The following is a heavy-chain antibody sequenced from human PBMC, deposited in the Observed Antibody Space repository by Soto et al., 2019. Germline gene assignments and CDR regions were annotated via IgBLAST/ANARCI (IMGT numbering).Heavy chain of an antibody. V-gene: IGHV1-69*08. CDR1: GGTFSSYT. Sequence: QVQLVQSGAEVQKPGSSVKVSCKASGGTFSSYTISWVRQAPGQGLEWMGRIIPILGIANYAQKFQGRVTITADKSTSTAYMELSSLRSEDTAVYYCARENITGTTAFDYWGQGTLVTVSS. CDR2: IIPILGIA. CDR3: ARENITGTTAFDY. D-gene: IGHD1-7*01. J-gene: IGHJ4*02.